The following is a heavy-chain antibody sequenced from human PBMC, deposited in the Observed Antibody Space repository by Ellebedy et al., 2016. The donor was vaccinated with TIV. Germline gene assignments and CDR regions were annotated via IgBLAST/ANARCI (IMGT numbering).Heavy chain of an antibody. CDR3: ARTHPGYLDAFDI. V-gene: IGHV3-7*01. J-gene: IGHJ3*02. Sequence: PGGSLRLSCTASEFTLANYWMTWVRQAPGKGLEWVANINEDGTNKHYVDPVKGRFSISRDNTKNSLHLQMNSLRAEDTALYYCARTHPGYLDAFDIWGQGTMVTVSS. CDR1: EFTLANYW. CDR2: INEDGTNK. D-gene: IGHD5-12*01.